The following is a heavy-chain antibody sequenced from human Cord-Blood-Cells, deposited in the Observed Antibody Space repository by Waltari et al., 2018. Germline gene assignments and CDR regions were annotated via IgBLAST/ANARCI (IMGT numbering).Heavy chain of an antibody. D-gene: IGHD3-16*01. Sequence: EVQLVESGGGLVKPGGSLRLSCAASGFTFSNAWMSWVRQAPGKGLEWVGRIKSKTDGGTTDYAAPVKGRFTISRDDSKNTLYLQMNSLKTEDTAVYYCTTDRLGNYYYYYMDVWGKGTTVTVSS. CDR1: GFTFSNAW. CDR2: IKSKTDGGTT. J-gene: IGHJ6*03. CDR3: TTDRLGNYYYYYMDV. V-gene: IGHV3-15*01.